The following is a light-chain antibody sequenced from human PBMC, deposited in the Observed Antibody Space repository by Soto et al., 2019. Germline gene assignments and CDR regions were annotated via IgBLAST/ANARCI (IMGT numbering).Light chain of an antibody. V-gene: IGKV3-15*01. Sequence: EIVMTQSPATLSVSPGERATLSCRASQSVSSNLAWYQQKPGQAPRLLIYGASTRATGIPARFSGRGSGTEFILTISSLQSEDFAVYYCQQYNNWPPFTFGPGTKVDIK. CDR3: QQYNNWPPFT. J-gene: IGKJ3*01. CDR1: QSVSSN. CDR2: GAS.